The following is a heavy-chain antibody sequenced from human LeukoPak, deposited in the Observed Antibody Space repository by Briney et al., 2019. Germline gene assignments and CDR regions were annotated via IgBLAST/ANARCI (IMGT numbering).Heavy chain of an antibody. CDR1: GYTFTSYY. CDR2: INPSGGST. J-gene: IGHJ4*02. V-gene: IGHV1-46*01. Sequence: ASVKVSCKASGYTFTSYYMHWVRQAPGQGLGWMGIINPSGGSTSYAQKFQGRVTMTRDMSTSTVYMELSSLRSEDTAVYYCARAFTGPVGIVGYWGQGTLVTVSS. CDR3: ARAFTGPVGIVGY. D-gene: IGHD3-10*01.